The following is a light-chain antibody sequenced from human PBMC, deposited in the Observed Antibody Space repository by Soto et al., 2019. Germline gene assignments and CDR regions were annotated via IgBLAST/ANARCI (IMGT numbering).Light chain of an antibody. CDR1: QSISSW. CDR2: KAS. J-gene: IGKJ3*01. Sequence: DIQMTQSPSTLSASVGDRVTITCRASQSISSWLAWYQQKPGKAPKLLIYKASSLESGVPSRFSGSGSGTEFPPPISRLHPVDFPTYYSKQYNTLFAPGTKVDIK. CDR3: KQYNTL. V-gene: IGKV1-5*03.